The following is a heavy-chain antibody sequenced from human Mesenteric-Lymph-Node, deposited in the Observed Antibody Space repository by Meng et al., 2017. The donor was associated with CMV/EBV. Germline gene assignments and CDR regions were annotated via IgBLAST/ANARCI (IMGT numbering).Heavy chain of an antibody. CDR3: AREREDGMDV. J-gene: IGHJ6*02. CDR2: ISSSSSYI. CDR1: GFTFSSYS. Sequence: LSLTCAASGFTFSSYSMNWVRQAPGKGLEWVSSISSSSSYIYYADSVKGRFTISRDNAKNSLYLQMNSLRAEDTAVYYCAREREDGMDVWGQGTTVTVSS. V-gene: IGHV3-21*01.